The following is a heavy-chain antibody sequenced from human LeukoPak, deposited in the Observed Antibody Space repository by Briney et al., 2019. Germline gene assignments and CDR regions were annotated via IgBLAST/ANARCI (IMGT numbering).Heavy chain of an antibody. D-gene: IGHD3-10*01. CDR1: GFTFSSYS. CDR2: ISSSSSYI. J-gene: IGHJ4*02. CDR3: ARDRVEYYFDY. V-gene: IGHV3-21*01. Sequence: GGSLRLSCAASGFTFSSYSMNWVRQAPGKGLEWVSSISSSSSYIYYADSVKGRFTISRDNAKNSPYLQMNSLRAEDTAVYYCARDRVEYYFDYWGQGTLVTVSS.